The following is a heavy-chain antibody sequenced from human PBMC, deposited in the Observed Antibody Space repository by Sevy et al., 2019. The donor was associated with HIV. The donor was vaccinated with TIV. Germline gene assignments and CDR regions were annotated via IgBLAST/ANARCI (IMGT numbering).Heavy chain of an antibody. CDR1: GFTFSSYE. CDR3: AIKTGIRGGGYYYYGMDV. Sequence: GGSLRLSCAASGFTFSSYEMNWVRQAPGKGLEWVSYISSSGSTIYYADSVKGRFTISRDNAKNSLYLQMNSLRAEDTAVYYCAIKTGIRGGGYYYYGMDVWGQGTTVTVSS. CDR2: ISSSGSTI. D-gene: IGHD7-27*01. V-gene: IGHV3-48*03. J-gene: IGHJ6*02.